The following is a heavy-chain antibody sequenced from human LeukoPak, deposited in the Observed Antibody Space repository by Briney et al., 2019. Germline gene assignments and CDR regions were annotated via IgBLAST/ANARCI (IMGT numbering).Heavy chain of an antibody. D-gene: IGHD6-13*01. CDR2: IYSSGST. Sequence: SKTLSLTCSVSGGSISSYHWSWIRQPPGKGLQWIGFIYSSGSTNYNPSLKSRVTISLDTSKNQFSLRVSSVTSADTAVYYCARVRIGQQLDKAYYYAMDVWGQGTKVTVSS. J-gene: IGHJ6*02. CDR3: ARVRIGQQLDKAYYYAMDV. CDR1: GGSISSYH. V-gene: IGHV4-59*01.